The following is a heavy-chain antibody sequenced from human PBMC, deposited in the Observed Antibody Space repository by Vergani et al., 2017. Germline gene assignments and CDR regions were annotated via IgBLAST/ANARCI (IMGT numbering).Heavy chain of an antibody. CDR3: AKDHDDILTEGGWFDP. J-gene: IGHJ5*02. Sequence: QVQLVESGGGVVQPGRSLRLSCAASGFTFSSYGMHWVRQAPGKGLEWVAVISYDGSNKYYADSVKGRFTISRDNSKNTLYLQMYSLRAEDTAVYYCAKDHDDILTEGGWFDPWGQGTLVTVSS. CDR1: GFTFSSYG. D-gene: IGHD3-9*01. V-gene: IGHV3-30*18. CDR2: ISYDGSNK.